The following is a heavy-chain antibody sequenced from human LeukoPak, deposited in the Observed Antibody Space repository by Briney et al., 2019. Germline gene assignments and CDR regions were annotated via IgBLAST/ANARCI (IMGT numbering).Heavy chain of an antibody. CDR3: ARTTYYYDSSGYFTFDY. J-gene: IGHJ4*02. Sequence: SETLSHTCTVSGGSISSGDYYWSWIRQPPGKGLEWIGYIYYSGSTYYNPSLKSRVTISVDTSKNQFSLKLSSVTAADTAVYYCARTTYYYDSSGYFTFDYWGQGTLVTVSS. V-gene: IGHV4-30-4*08. CDR1: GGSISSGDYY. CDR2: IYYSGST. D-gene: IGHD3-22*01.